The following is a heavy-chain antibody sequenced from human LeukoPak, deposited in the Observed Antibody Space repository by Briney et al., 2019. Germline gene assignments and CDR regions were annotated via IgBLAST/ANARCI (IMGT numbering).Heavy chain of an antibody. Sequence: GGFLRLSCAASGFTFNDYAMHWVRQAPGKGLEWVSLISWDSGNTYYADSVKGRFTISRDNSKNSLSLQMNSLRAEDTALYYCAKGPGAAVGKRYIQHWGQGTLVTVSS. CDR1: GFTFNDYA. CDR3: AKGPGAAVGKRYIQH. D-gene: IGHD6-13*01. CDR2: ISWDSGNT. J-gene: IGHJ1*01. V-gene: IGHV3-43D*03.